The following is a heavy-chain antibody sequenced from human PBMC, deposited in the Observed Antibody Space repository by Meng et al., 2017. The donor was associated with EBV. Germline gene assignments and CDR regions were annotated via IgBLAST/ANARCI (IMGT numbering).Heavy chain of an antibody. J-gene: IGHJ4*02. CDR3: AHIRAARPFDY. D-gene: IGHD6-6*01. Sequence: LKCSCPQLVHPTQPRALTCTFPAISLSTRGVGVRWIRQHPGKALEWLALIYWDDDKRYSPSLKSRLTITKDTSKNQVVLTMTNMDPVDAATYYCAHIRAARPFDYWGQGTLVTVSS. CDR2: IYWDDDK. CDR1: AISLSTRGVG. V-gene: IGHV2-5*02.